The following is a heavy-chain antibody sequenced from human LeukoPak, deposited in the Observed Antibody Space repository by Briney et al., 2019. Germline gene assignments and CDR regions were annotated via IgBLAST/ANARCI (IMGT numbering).Heavy chain of an antibody. Sequence: SETLSLTCTVSGGSISSSSYYWGWIRQPPGKGLEWIGSIYYSGSTYYNPSLKSRVTISVDTSKNQFSLKLSSVTAADTAVYYCARVPYYDFWNGYSSYYYYYYMDVWGKGTTVTVSS. V-gene: IGHV4-39*07. CDR1: GGSISSSSYY. D-gene: IGHD3-3*01. J-gene: IGHJ6*03. CDR2: IYYSGST. CDR3: ARVPYYDFWNGYSSYYYYYYMDV.